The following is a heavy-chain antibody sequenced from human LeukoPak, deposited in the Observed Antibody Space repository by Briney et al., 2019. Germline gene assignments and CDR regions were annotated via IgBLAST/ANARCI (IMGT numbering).Heavy chain of an antibody. D-gene: IGHD6-19*01. CDR1: GFTFSSYD. Sequence: QPGGSLRLSCAASGFTFSSYDMRWVRQAPGKGLEWVSGISGRGGSTYYADSVKGRFTISRDNSKNTLYLQMNSLRAEDTAVYYCAKYSSGYFDYWGQGTLVTVSS. CDR3: AKYSSGYFDY. J-gene: IGHJ4*02. V-gene: IGHV3-23*01. CDR2: ISGRGGST.